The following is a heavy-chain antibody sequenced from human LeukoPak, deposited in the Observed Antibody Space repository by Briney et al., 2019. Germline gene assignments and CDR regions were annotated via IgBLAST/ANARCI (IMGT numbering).Heavy chain of an antibody. CDR2: IVVGSGNT. CDR3: AADTTYCDGDCLDY. D-gene: IGHD2-21*02. Sequence: ASVKVSCKASGFTFTSSAEQWVRQARGQRLEWIGWIVVGSGNTNYAQKFQGRVTITRDMSTSTSYMELSSLRSEDTAVYYCAADTTYCDGDCLDYWGQGTLVTVSS. V-gene: IGHV1-58*01. J-gene: IGHJ4*02. CDR1: GFTFTSSA.